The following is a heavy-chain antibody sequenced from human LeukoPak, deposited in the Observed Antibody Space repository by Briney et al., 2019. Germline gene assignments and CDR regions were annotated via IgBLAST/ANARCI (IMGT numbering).Heavy chain of an antibody. Sequence: TGGSLRLSCAASGFTFSSYGMHWVRQAPGKGLEWVAVISYDGSNKYYADSVKGRFTTSRDNSKNTLYLQMNSLRAEDTAVYYCAKDRAVAGYYFDYWGQGTLVTVSS. CDR1: GFTFSSYG. V-gene: IGHV3-30*18. CDR2: ISYDGSNK. D-gene: IGHD6-19*01. CDR3: AKDRAVAGYYFDY. J-gene: IGHJ4*02.